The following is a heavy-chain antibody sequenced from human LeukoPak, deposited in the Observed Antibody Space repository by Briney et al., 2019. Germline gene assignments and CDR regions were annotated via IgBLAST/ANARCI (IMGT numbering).Heavy chain of an antibody. CDR2: IYYSGST. D-gene: IGHD6-19*01. CDR3: ARGPYSSRYGNYYMDV. CDR1: GGSISSSSYY. Sequence: SETLSLTCTVSGGSISSSSYYWGWIRQPPGKGLEWIGSIYYSGSTYYNPSLKSRVTISVDTSKNQFSLKLSSVTAADTAVYYCARGPYSSRYGNYYMDVWGKGTTVTVSS. J-gene: IGHJ6*03. V-gene: IGHV4-39*01.